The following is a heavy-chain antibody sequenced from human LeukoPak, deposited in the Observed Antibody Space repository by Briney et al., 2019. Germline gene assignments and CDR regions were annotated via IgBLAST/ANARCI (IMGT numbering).Heavy chain of an antibody. J-gene: IGHJ4*02. CDR2: ITSSGGST. D-gene: IGHD3-22*01. Sequence: GGTLRLSCAASGFTFNTYGMTWVRQAPGKGLEWVSAITSSGGSTYYGDSVKGRFTISRDNSRNTLYLQMNSLRAEDTAVYYCASNYYDSSGYYLYFDYWGQGTLVTVSS. CDR1: GFTFNTYG. CDR3: ASNYYDSSGYYLYFDY. V-gene: IGHV3-23*01.